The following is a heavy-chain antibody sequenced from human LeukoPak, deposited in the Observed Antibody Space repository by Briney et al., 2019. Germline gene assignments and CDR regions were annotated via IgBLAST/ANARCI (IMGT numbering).Heavy chain of an antibody. D-gene: IGHD1-14*01. V-gene: IGHV4-34*01. CDR1: GGSFSGYY. J-gene: IGHJ4*02. CDR3: ARAPEYGLYYFDY. Sequence: SETLSLTCAVYGGSFSGYYWTWIRQPPGKGLEWIGEINHSGSTNYNPSLKSRVTISVDTSKNQFSLKLTSVTAADTAVYYCARAPEYGLYYFDYWGQGTLVTVSS. CDR2: INHSGST.